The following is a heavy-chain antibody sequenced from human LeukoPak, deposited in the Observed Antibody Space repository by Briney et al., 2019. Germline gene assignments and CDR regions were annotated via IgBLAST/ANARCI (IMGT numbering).Heavy chain of an antibody. CDR2: MNPNSGNT. CDR1: GYTFTSYD. CDR3: ASASGYCSGGSCYDNWFDP. Sequence: ASVKVSCKASGYTFTSYDINWVRQATGQGLEWMGWMNPNSGNTGYAQKFQGRVTMTRNTSISTAYMELSSLRSEDTAVYYCASASGYCSGGSCYDNWFDPWGQGTLVTVSS. J-gene: IGHJ5*02. D-gene: IGHD2-15*01. V-gene: IGHV1-8*01.